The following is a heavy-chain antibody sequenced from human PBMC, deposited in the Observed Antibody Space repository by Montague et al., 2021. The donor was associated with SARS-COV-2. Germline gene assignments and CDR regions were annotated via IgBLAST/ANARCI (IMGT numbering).Heavy chain of an antibody. CDR1: GASFSHYS. D-gene: IGHD3-22*01. J-gene: IGHJ4*02. CDR3: ASGRVAITLLGVVFTGGIYYFDY. V-gene: IGHV4-34*01. Sequence: SETLSLTCAVYGASFSHYSWTWIRQPPGKGMELIGEITHNYITKYNPTLKMRITISIYLAKNQFSLTLTSVTAADTAMYYCASGRVAITLLGVVFTGGIYYFDYWGQGTLVTVSS. CDR2: ITHNYIT.